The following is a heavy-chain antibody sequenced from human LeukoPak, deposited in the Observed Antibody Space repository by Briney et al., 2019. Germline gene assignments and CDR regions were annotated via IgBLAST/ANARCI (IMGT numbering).Heavy chain of an antibody. Sequence: SETLSLTCTVSGGSISSGGYYWSWIRQHPGKGLEWIGYIYYSGSTYYNPSLKSRVTISVDTSKNQFSLKLSSVTAADTAVYYCARARRVASSPDIVATDFDYRGQGTLVTVSS. V-gene: IGHV4-31*03. D-gene: IGHD5-12*01. CDR1: GGSISSGGYY. J-gene: IGHJ4*02. CDR2: IYYSGST. CDR3: ARARRVASSPDIVATDFDY.